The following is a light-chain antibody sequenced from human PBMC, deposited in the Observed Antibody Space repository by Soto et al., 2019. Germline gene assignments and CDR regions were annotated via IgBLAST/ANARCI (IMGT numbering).Light chain of an antibody. CDR2: AAS. J-gene: IGKJ5*01. V-gene: IGKV1-39*01. CDR3: QQSHSNAIT. Sequence: IQMTQSPSSLSASVGDRVSITCRASQSIRYYLNWYQQKPGKAPKLLINAASILQSGVPSRFSGSGSGTDFTLTISSLQPEDSATYYCQQSHSNAITFGQGTRLEIK. CDR1: QSIRYY.